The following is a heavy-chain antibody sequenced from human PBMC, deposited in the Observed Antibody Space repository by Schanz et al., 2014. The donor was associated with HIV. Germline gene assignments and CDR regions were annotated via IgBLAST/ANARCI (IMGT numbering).Heavy chain of an antibody. CDR2: ISGDYGKT. Sequence: QVQLVQSGAEVTKPGSSVKVSCKASGGTFSRYAISWVRQAPGQGLEWMGWISGDYGKTKYAQKFQARVTMTTDTSSSTAYMELRSLSSDDTAVYYCAREGDGASITGTADYWGQGTLVTVSS. CDR1: GGTFSRYA. D-gene: IGHD1-20*01. CDR3: AREGDGASITGTADY. J-gene: IGHJ4*02. V-gene: IGHV1-18*01.